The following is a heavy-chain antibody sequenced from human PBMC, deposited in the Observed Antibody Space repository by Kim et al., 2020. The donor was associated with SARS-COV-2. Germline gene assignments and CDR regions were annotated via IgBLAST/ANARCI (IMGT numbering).Heavy chain of an antibody. Sequence: GGSLRLSCAASGFTFSNYGMHWVRQAPGKGLEWAAVISTDGKNTYYADSVKGRFTISRDNSKNTLYLEMNSLRAEDTAVYSCAKEHTYGPGNYYYMDVWGKGTTVTVSS. J-gene: IGHJ6*03. V-gene: IGHV3-30*18. D-gene: IGHD5-18*01. CDR1: GFTFSNYG. CDR2: ISTDGKNT. CDR3: AKEHTYGPGNYYYMDV.